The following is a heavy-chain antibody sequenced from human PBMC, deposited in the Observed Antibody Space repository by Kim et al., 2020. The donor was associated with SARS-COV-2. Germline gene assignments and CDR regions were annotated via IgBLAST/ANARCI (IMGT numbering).Heavy chain of an antibody. J-gene: IGHJ4*02. CDR3: ARRQFTSGWYYFDY. V-gene: IGHV3-74*01. D-gene: IGHD6-19*01. Sequence: SADSVKGRFTISRDNAKNTLSLQMNSLRAEDTGVYYCARRQFTSGWYYFDYWGQGTLVTVSS.